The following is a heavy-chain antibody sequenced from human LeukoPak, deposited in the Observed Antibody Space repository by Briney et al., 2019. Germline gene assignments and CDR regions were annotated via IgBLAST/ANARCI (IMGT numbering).Heavy chain of an antibody. J-gene: IGHJ5*02. CDR3: ARARSKIAAPNFDP. CDR1: GFTVSSNY. D-gene: IGHD6-6*01. CDR2: IYSGGST. Sequence: GGSLRLSCAASGFTVSSNYMSWVRQAPGKGLEWVSVIYSGGSTYYADSVKGRFTISRDNSKNTLYLQMNSLRAEDTAVYYCARARSKIAAPNFDPWGQGTLVTVSS. V-gene: IGHV3-66*01.